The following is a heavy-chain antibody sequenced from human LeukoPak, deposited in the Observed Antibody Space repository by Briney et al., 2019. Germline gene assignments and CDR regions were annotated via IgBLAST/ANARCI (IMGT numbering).Heavy chain of an antibody. V-gene: IGHV3-33*01. CDR1: GFTFSSYG. Sequence: GGSLRLSCAASGFTFSSYGMHWVRQAPGKGLEWVAVTWYDGSNKYYADSVKGRFTISRDNSKNTLYLQMNSLRAEDTAVYYCVGGSGRFDYWGQGTLVTVSS. CDR2: TWYDGSNK. CDR3: VGGSGRFDY. D-gene: IGHD3-10*01. J-gene: IGHJ4*02.